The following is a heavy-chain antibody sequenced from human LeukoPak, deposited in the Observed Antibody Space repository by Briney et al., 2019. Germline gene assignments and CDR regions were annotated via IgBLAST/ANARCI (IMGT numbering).Heavy chain of an antibody. CDR3: ARATNYGAYDV. CDR1: GFTFSSYA. D-gene: IGHD4-17*01. CDR2: ISTNGGST. V-gene: IGHV3-64*02. Sequence: GGSLRLSCAASGFTFSSYAMHWVRQAPGKGLEYVSAISTNGGSTYYADSVKGRFIISRDNSKNTLYLQMGSLRAEDVAAYYCARATNYGAYDVWGQGTLVTVSS. J-gene: IGHJ4*02.